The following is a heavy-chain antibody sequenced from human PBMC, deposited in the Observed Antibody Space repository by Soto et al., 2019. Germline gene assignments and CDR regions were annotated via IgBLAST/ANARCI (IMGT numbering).Heavy chain of an antibody. J-gene: IGHJ4*02. V-gene: IGHV1-46*01. Sequence: ASVKVSCKASGYTFTSYYMHWVRQAPGQGLEWMGIINPSGGSTSYAQKFQGRVTMTRNTSISTVYMELSSLRSGDTAVYYCASSGSGRGIFDYWGQGTLVTVSS. CDR1: GYTFTSYY. D-gene: IGHD6-19*01. CDR3: ASSGSGRGIFDY. CDR2: INPSGGST.